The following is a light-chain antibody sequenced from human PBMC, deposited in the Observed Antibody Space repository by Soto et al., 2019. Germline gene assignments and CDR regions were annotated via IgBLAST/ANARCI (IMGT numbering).Light chain of an antibody. CDR1: QSISSY. CDR2: AAS. J-gene: IGKJ1*01. Sequence: DIQMTQSPSSLSASVGDRVTITCRASQSISSYLNWYQQKPGIAPKLLIYAASSSQSGVPSRFSGSGSGTDFTLTIGSLQREDFATYYCQQSYSTPWTFGQGTKVEIK. CDR3: QQSYSTPWT. V-gene: IGKV1-39*01.